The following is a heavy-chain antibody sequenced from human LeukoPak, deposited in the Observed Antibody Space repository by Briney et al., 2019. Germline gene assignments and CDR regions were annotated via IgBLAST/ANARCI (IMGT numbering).Heavy chain of an antibody. D-gene: IGHD6-25*01. CDR2: ITANNGSI. CDR3: VKGLAASGSNWFDP. Sequence: GGSLRLSCEASGFTFTDYSIHWVRQVPGRGLEWVSVITANNGSIGYADSVRGRFTISRDNAKNSLYLQMNSLRPEDTALYYCVKGLAASGSNWFDPWGQGTLVTVSS. J-gene: IGHJ5*02. V-gene: IGHV3-9*01. CDR1: GFTFTDYS.